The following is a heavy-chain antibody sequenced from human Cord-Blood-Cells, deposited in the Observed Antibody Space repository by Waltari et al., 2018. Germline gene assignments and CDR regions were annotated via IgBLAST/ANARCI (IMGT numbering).Heavy chain of an antibody. CDR2: IRSKANSYAT. Sequence: EVQLVEAGGGLVQAGGLVKLSRAASGLPFGGPSTHWVRGASGKGLEWVGRIRSKANSYATAYAASVKGRFTISRDDSKNTAYLQMNSLKTEDTAVYYCTRPGIAAAGDAFDIWGQGTMVTVSS. D-gene: IGHD6-13*01. CDR3: TRPGIAAAGDAFDI. CDR1: GLPFGGPS. V-gene: IGHV3-73*02. J-gene: IGHJ3*02.